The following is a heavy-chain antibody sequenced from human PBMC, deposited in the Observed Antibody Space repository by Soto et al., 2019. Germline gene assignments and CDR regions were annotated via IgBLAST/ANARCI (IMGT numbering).Heavy chain of an antibody. V-gene: IGHV4-59*01. CDR3: ARESHQQLPQIIRNYYYYMDV. D-gene: IGHD6-13*01. J-gene: IGHJ6*03. CDR1: GGSISSYY. CDR2: IYYSGST. Sequence: SETLSLTCTVSGGSISSYYWSWIRQPPGKGLEWIGYIYYSGSTNYNPSLKSRVTISVDTSKNQFSLKLSSVTAADTAVYYCARESHQQLPQIIRNYYYYMDVWGKGTTVTVSS.